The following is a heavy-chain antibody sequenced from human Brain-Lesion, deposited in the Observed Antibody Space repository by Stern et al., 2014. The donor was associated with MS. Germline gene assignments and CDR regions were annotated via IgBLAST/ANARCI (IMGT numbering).Heavy chain of an antibody. D-gene: IGHD2-2*01. CDR3: ARGRVVPGFQYYATDV. V-gene: IGHV4-61*02. CDR2: IFNSGST. J-gene: IGHJ6*02. CDR1: GGSISSGGYY. Sequence: QVQLVESGPGLVKPSQTLSLSCTVSGGSISSGGYYWSWIRQPAGKGLEWIGRIFNSGSTRYNPSLKSRVTISIAPSKNQFSLRLNPMTAADTAVYYCARGRVVPGFQYYATDVWGQGTTVIVSS.